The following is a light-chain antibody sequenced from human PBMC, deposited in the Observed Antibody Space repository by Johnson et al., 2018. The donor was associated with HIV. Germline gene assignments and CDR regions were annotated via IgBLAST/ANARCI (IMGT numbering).Light chain of an antibody. Sequence: SVLTQPHSVSAAPGQKVTISCSGSSSNIGNNYVSWYQQLPGTAPKLLIYDNNKRPSGIPDRFSGSKSGTSATLGITGLQTGDEADYYCGTWDSSLSALYVFGTGTKVTVL. CDR1: SSNIGNNY. V-gene: IGLV1-51*01. J-gene: IGLJ1*01. CDR2: DNN. CDR3: GTWDSSLSALYV.